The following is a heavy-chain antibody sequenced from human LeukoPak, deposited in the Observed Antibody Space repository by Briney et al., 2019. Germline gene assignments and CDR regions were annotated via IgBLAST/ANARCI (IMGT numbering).Heavy chain of an antibody. D-gene: IGHD2-2*01. V-gene: IGHV4-39*01. CDR2: INYSGTT. J-gene: IGHJ3*02. CDR3: ARLPIVVVPSTSFDI. CDR1: GGSISSSSYY. Sequence: RSETLSLTCTVSGGSISSSSYYWGWIRQPPGKGLEWIGSINYSGTTYYNPSLKSRVTISVDTSKNQFSLKLSSVAAADTAVYYCARLPIVVVPSTSFDIWGQGTMVTVSS.